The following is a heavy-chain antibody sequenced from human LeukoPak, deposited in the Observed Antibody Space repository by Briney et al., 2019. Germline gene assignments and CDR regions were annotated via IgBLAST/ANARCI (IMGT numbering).Heavy chain of an antibody. V-gene: IGHV1-69*04. CDR1: GGTFSSYT. J-gene: IGHJ5*02. CDR2: IIPILGIA. CDR3: ARDPAAISSFNWFDP. D-gene: IGHD2-2*02. Sequence: SVKVSCNASGGTFSSYTISWVRQAPGQGLEWMGRIIPILGIANYAQKFQGRVTITADKSTSTAYMELSSLRSEDTAVYYCARDPAAISSFNWFDPWGQGTLMTVSS.